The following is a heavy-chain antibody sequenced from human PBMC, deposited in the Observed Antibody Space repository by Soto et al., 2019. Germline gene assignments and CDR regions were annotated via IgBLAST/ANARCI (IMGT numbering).Heavy chain of an antibody. J-gene: IGHJ5*02. CDR1: GFTFSTSA. CDR3: TKGGGGDHGS. V-gene: IGHV3-23*01. D-gene: IGHD2-21*02. Sequence: EIQLLESEGGLVQPGGSLRLSCEASGFTFSTSAMSWVRQAPGRGLEWVSAISPTSDHKFYANSVTGRFTISRDNSKKTGYLKINSRGGGDTAVFYGTKGGGGDHGSWGQGTLVAVSS. CDR2: ISPTSDHK.